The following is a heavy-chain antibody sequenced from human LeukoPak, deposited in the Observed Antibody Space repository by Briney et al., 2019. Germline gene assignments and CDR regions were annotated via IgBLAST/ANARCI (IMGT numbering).Heavy chain of an antibody. CDR1: GGTFSSYA. Sequence: GASVNVSCKASGGTFSSYAISWVRQAPGQGREWMGGIIPIFGRANYAQKFQGRVTITTDETTSTAYMELSSLRSEDTAVYYCARSCSSTSCYSYNWFDPWGQGTLVTVSS. CDR2: IIPIFGRA. J-gene: IGHJ5*02. V-gene: IGHV1-69*05. D-gene: IGHD2-2*01. CDR3: ARSCSSTSCYSYNWFDP.